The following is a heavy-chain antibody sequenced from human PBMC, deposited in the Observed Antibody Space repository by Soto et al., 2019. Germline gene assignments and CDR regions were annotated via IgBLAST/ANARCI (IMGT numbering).Heavy chain of an antibody. CDR3: ARDGPSGSYNLDY. D-gene: IGHD1-26*01. Sequence: QVQLVQSGPEVKKPGASVKVSCKASGYTFTSYYMHWVRQAPGQGPEWMGIFNPSGGSTTYAQKFQGRVTMTEDTSTSTVYMELSSLRSEDTAVYYCARDGPSGSYNLDYWGQGTLVTVSS. V-gene: IGHV1-46*01. CDR1: GYTFTSYY. J-gene: IGHJ4*02. CDR2: FNPSGGST.